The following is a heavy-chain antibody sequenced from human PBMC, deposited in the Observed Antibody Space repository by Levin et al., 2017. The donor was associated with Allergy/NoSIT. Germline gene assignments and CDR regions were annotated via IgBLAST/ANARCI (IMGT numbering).Heavy chain of an antibody. Sequence: GGSLRLSCAASGFTFRNYGMHWVRQAPGKGLEWVSVIWSDGTEDYYADSVQGRFTISRDNSKNTLNLQMSDLRAEDSALYYCARDTSRWYKNLYYFDYWGRGTLVTVSS. CDR2: IWSDGTED. V-gene: IGHV3-33*01. D-gene: IGHD6-13*01. CDR3: ARDTSRWYKNLYYFDY. CDR1: GFTFRNYG. J-gene: IGHJ4*02.